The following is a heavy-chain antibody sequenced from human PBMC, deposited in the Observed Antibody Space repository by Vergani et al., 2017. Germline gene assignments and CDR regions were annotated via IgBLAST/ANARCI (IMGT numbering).Heavy chain of an antibody. J-gene: IGHJ5*02. Sequence: QVQLQESGPGLVKPSETLSLTCTVSGGSISSYYWSWIRQPPGKGLEWIGYIYYSGSTNYNPSLKSRVTISVDTAKNQVSLKLSSVTAADTAVYYCARGKAVGNNWFDPWGQGTLVTVSS. V-gene: IGHV4-59*01. D-gene: IGHD1-26*01. CDR3: ARGKAVGNNWFDP. CDR2: IYYSGST. CDR1: GGSISSYY.